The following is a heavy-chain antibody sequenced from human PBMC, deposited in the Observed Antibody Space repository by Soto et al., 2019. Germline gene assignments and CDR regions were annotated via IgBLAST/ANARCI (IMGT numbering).Heavy chain of an antibody. CDR1: GFTFSSYS. V-gene: IGHV3-21*01. D-gene: IGHD3-22*01. Sequence: GGSLRLSCAASGFTFSSYSMNWVRQAPGKGLEWVSSISSSSSYIYYADSVKARFTISRDNAKNSLYLLMNSLRAEDTAVYYCARGLYYYDSSGYYGNWGQGTLVTVS. CDR3: ARGLYYYDSSGYYGN. J-gene: IGHJ4*02. CDR2: ISSSSSYI.